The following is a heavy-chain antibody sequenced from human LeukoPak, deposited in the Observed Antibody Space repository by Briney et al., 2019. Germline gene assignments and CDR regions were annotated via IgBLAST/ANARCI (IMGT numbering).Heavy chain of an antibody. D-gene: IGHD6-19*01. J-gene: IGHJ4*02. V-gene: IGHV4-39*01. CDR3: ARHYRRTSSGWPPSDY. Sequence: SETLSLTCTVSGGSISSSIYYWGWIRQPPGKGLGWIGCISYSGSTYYNPSLKSRVTISVDTSKNQLSLKLSSVTAADTAVYYCARHYRRTSSGWPPSDYWGQGTLVTVSS. CDR2: ISYSGST. CDR1: GGSISSSIYY.